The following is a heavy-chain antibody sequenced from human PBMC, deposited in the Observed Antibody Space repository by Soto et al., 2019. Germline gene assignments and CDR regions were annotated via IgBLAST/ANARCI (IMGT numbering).Heavy chain of an antibody. V-gene: IGHV4-34*01. Sequence: PSETLSLTCAVYGGSSSGYYWSWIRQPPGKGLEWIGETNHSRSTNYNPSLKSRVTISVDTSKNQFSLKLSSVTAADTAVYYCASGRNAYCYYYGRDGWGQGTTGTVAS. CDR1: GGSSSGYY. CDR3: ASGRNAYCYYYGRDG. CDR2: TNHSRST. J-gene: IGHJ6*02.